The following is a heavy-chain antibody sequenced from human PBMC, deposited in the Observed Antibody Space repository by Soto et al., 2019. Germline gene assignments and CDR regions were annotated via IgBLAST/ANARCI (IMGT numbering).Heavy chain of an antibody. Sequence: ASVTVSCKAAGYGFTSYDINWVRQATGQGLEWMGWMNPNSGNTGYAQKFQGRVTMTRNTSISTAYMELSSLRSEDTAVYYCARGPSFYDILTGYSDDAFDIWGQGTMVTVSS. CDR2: MNPNSGNT. CDR1: GYGFTSYD. J-gene: IGHJ3*02. V-gene: IGHV1-8*01. CDR3: ARGPSFYDILTGYSDDAFDI. D-gene: IGHD3-9*01.